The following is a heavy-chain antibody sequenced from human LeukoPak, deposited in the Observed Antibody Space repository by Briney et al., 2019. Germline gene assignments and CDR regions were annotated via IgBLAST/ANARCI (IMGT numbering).Heavy chain of an antibody. J-gene: IGHJ3*02. CDR2: IYYSGST. CDR3: ARIQTVQDDAFDI. CDR1: GGSISSSSYY. D-gene: IGHD4-17*01. V-gene: IGHV4-39*07. Sequence: PSETLSLTCTVSGGSISSSSYYWGWIRQPPGKGLEWIGSIYYSGSTYYNPSLKSRVTISVDTSKNQFSLKLSSVTAADTAVYYCARIQTVQDDAFDIWGQGTMVTVSS.